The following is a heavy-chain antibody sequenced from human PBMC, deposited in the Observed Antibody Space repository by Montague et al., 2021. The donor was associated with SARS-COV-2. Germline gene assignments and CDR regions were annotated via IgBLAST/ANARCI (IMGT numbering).Heavy chain of an antibody. J-gene: IGHJ4*02. CDR1: GGSISSFY. V-gene: IGHV4-59*08. CDR3: ARHYTATLHAVY. Sequence: SETLSLTCTVSGGSISSFYWSWFRQPPGKGLEWIGYISYSGSTNYNPSLTSRVTMSVDTSKNQFSLKVNSVTAADTAVYYCARHYTATLHAVYWGQGTLVTVSS. CDR2: ISYSGST. D-gene: IGHD2-15*01.